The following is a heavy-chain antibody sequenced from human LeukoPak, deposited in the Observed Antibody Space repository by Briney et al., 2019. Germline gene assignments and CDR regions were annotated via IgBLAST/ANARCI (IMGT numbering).Heavy chain of an antibody. CDR1: GFTFSTYA. J-gene: IGHJ5*02. Sequence: GGSLRLSCAASGFTFSTYAMHWVRQAPGKGLEWVAVISYDGSIKYYADSVKGRFTISRDNSKNTLYLQMNSLRAEDTAVYYCARDAELCYDFWSGYYKGTNWFDPWGQGTLVTVSS. CDR3: ARDAELCYDFWSGYYKGTNWFDP. V-gene: IGHV3-30-3*01. CDR2: ISYDGSIK. D-gene: IGHD3-3*01.